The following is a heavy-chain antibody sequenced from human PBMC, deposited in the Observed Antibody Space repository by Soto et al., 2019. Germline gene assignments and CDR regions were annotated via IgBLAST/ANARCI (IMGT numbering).Heavy chain of an antibody. CDR1: GFTFSSYG. J-gene: IGHJ6*02. D-gene: IGHD3-22*01. Sequence: GGSLRLSCAASGFTFSSYGMHWVRQAPGKGLEWVAVISYDGSNKYYADSVKGRFTISRDNSKNTLYLQMNSLRAEDTAVYYCARQGDYYDSSGYNGGYYYYGMDVWGQGTTVTVSS. CDR2: ISYDGSNK. V-gene: IGHV3-30*03. CDR3: ARQGDYYDSSGYNGGYYYYGMDV.